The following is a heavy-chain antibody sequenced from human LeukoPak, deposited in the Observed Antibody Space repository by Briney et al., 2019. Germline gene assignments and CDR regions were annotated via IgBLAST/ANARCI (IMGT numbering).Heavy chain of an antibody. Sequence: SVKVSCKASGGTFSSYAISWVRQAPGQGLEWMGRIIPILGIANYAQKFQGRVTITADKSTSTAYMELSSLRSEDTAVYYCAREQSITRDAFDIWGQGTMVTVSS. D-gene: IGHD1-14*01. CDR1: GGTFSSYA. CDR3: AREQSITRDAFDI. J-gene: IGHJ3*02. V-gene: IGHV1-69*04. CDR2: IIPILGIA.